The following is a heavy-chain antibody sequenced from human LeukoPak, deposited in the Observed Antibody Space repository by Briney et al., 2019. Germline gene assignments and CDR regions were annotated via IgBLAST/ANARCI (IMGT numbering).Heavy chain of an antibody. V-gene: IGHV4-34*01. CDR3: ARGSPSY. CDR2: IIHSGSS. Sequence: SETLSLTCAVYGGSFSDYSWTWIRQSPGKALEWIGEIIHSGSSHYNPSLKSRVTISVDTSKNQFSLKLTSVTAADTAVYFCARGSPSYWGQGTLVTVSS. CDR1: GGSFSDYS. J-gene: IGHJ4*02.